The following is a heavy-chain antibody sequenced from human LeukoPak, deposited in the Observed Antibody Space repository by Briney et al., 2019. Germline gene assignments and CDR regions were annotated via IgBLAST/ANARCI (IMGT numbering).Heavy chain of an antibody. CDR2: ISDDGSRQ. D-gene: IGHD3-10*01. J-gene: IGHJ4*02. Sequence: WGAPRLSCAATGFTFSNYAIPLGRQAPGKGVGGGAFISDDGSRQHYADSVKGRFTISRDNSKNTLNLQMNSLRAEDTAVYYCVKDRTGTYTLDYWGQGTLVTVSS. CDR1: GFTFSNYA. V-gene: IGHV3-30-3*01. CDR3: VKDRTGTYTLDY.